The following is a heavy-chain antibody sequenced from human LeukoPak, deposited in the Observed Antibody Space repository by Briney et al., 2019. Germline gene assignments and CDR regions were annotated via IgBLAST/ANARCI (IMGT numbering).Heavy chain of an antibody. CDR2: IYSGGST. Sequence: GGSLRLSCVASGYYVSSNYMTWVRQAPGKGLEWVSVIYSGGSTYYADSVKGRFTLSRDNSKNTLYLQMNSLRAEDTAVYYCAKDPYSGYDGYWGQGTLVTVSS. J-gene: IGHJ4*02. V-gene: IGHV3-53*05. CDR3: AKDPYSGYDGY. D-gene: IGHD5-12*01. CDR1: GYYVSSNY.